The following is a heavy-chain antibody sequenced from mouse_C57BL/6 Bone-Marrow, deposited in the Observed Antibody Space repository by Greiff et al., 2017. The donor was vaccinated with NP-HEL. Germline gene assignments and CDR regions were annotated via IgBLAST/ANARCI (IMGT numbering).Heavy chain of an antibody. D-gene: IGHD3-2*02. CDR3: ARRTAQATEGAMDY. V-gene: IGHV1-55*01. CDR1: GYTFTSYW. CDR2: IYPGSGST. J-gene: IGHJ4*01. Sequence: QVQLQQPGAELVKPGASVKMSCKASGYTFTSYWITWVKQRPGQGLEWIGDIYPGSGSTNYNEKFKSKATLTVDTSSSTAYMQLSSLTSEDSAVDYCARRTAQATEGAMDYWGQGTSVTVSS.